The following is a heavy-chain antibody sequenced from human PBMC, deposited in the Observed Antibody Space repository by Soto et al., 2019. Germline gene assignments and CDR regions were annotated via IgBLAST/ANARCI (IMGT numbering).Heavy chain of an antibody. Sequence: KTSETLSLTCAVSGGSISSSNWWSWVRQPPGKGLEWIGEIYNSGSTNYNPSLKSRVTISVDKSKNQFSLKLSSVTAADTAVYYCARVVYDSSGYYYWRIPFFDYWGQGTLVTVSS. CDR2: IYNSGST. CDR3: ARVVYDSSGYYYWRIPFFDY. V-gene: IGHV4-4*02. D-gene: IGHD3-22*01. J-gene: IGHJ4*02. CDR1: GGSISSSNW.